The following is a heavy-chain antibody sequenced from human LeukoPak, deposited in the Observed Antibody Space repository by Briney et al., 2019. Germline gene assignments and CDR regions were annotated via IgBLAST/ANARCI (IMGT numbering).Heavy chain of an antibody. Sequence: TGGSLRLSCAASGFTFTSYAMTWVRQAPGKGLEWVSGISGSGARTFYADSVKGRFTISRDNSKNTLDLQMNSLRAEDTATYYCAKANCGGECYYVMAVWGQGTTVTVSS. CDR3: AKANCGGECYYVMAV. D-gene: IGHD2-21*01. CDR2: ISGSGART. CDR1: GFTFTSYA. J-gene: IGHJ6*02. V-gene: IGHV3-23*01.